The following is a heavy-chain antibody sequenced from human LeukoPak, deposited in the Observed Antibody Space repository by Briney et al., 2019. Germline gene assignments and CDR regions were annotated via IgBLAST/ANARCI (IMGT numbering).Heavy chain of an antibody. D-gene: IGHD4-11*01. Sequence: ASVNVSCKASGYTFTSYGISWVRQAPGQGLEWMGWISAYNVNTNDAQKLQGRVSMTTDTSTTTAYMELRSLRSDDTAVYYCARVPVSGPGARFDYWGQGTLVTVSS. CDR3: ARVPVSGPGARFDY. CDR1: GYTFTSYG. V-gene: IGHV1-18*01. CDR2: ISAYNVNT. J-gene: IGHJ4*02.